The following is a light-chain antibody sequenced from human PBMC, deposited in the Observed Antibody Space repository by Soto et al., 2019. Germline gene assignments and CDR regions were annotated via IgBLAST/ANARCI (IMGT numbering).Light chain of an antibody. Sequence: DIVMTQSPATLSVSPGERASLSCRASQSVSSNLAWYQQKPGQAPRLLIYGASTRATGIPARFSGSGSGTEFTLTVSSLQSEDFAVDYCQQYNNWPPWTFGQGTKVDIK. J-gene: IGKJ1*01. V-gene: IGKV3-15*01. CDR1: QSVSSN. CDR3: QQYNNWPPWT. CDR2: GAS.